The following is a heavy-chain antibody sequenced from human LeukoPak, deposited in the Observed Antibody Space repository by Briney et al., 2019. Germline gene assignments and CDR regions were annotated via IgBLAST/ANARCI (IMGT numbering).Heavy chain of an antibody. V-gene: IGHV1-2*02. J-gene: IGHJ4*02. CDR3: ASALNYYDSTSQEGN. CDR1: GYTFTGYY. CDR2: INPNSGGT. D-gene: IGHD3-22*01. Sequence: GASVKVSCKASGYTFTGYYMHWGRQAPGQGLEWMGWINPNSGGTNFAQKFQGRVTLTRDTSISTAYMELSRLRSDDTAVYYCASALNYYDSTSQEGNWGQGTLVTVSS.